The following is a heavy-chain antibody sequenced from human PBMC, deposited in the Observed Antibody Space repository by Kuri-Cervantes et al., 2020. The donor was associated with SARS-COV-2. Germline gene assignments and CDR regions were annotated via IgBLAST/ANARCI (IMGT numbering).Heavy chain of an antibody. V-gene: IGHV3-9*01. Sequence: GGSLRLSCAASGFTFDDYAMHWVRQAPGKGLEWVSGISWNSGSIGYADSVKGRFTISRDNAKNSLYLQMNSLRAEDTALYYCAKDIRSIGWSIDYWGQGTLVTVSS. CDR3: AKDIRSIGWSIDY. CDR2: ISWNSGSI. CDR1: GFTFDDYA. J-gene: IGHJ4*02. D-gene: IGHD6-19*01.